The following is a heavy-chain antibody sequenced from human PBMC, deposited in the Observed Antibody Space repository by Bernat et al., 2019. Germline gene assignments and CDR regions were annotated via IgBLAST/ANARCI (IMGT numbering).Heavy chain of an antibody. D-gene: IGHD5-18*01. CDR1: GFTFGDYA. J-gene: IGHJ6*03. V-gene: IGHV3-49*04. CDR3: TTNTAMDQYYYYMDV. Sequence: EVQLVESGGGLVQPGRSLRLSCTASGFTFGDYAMSWVHQAPGKGLEWVGFIRSKAYGGKTEYAASVKGRFTISRDDSKSIAYLKMNSLKTEDTAVYYCTTNTAMDQYYYYMDVWGKGTTVTVTS. CDR2: IRSKAYGGKT.